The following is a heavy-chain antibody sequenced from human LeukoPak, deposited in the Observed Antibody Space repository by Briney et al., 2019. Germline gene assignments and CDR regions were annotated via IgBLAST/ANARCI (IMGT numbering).Heavy chain of an antibody. J-gene: IGHJ3*02. CDR3: ANGPSSYAEGAFDI. CDR1: GFTFSSYA. Sequence: PGGSLRPSCAASGFTFSSYAMSWVRQAPGKGLEWVSAISGSGGSTYYADSVKGRFTIPRDNSKNTLYLQMNSLRAEGTAVYYCANGPSSYAEGAFDIWGQGTMVTVSS. V-gene: IGHV3-23*01. D-gene: IGHD6-19*01. CDR2: ISGSGGST.